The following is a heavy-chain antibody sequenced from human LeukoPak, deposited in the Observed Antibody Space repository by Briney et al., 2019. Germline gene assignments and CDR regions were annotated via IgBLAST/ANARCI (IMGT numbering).Heavy chain of an antibody. D-gene: IGHD6-13*01. CDR1: GFTSSSYA. J-gene: IGHJ4*02. CDR3: AKAAAAPGFDF. CDR2: VSGSGDRM. Sequence: GGSLRLSCAASGFTSSSYALNWARQAPGKGLEWVATVSGSGDRMYHADSVKGRFTISRDNSKNTIYLQMNSLRAEDTALYYCAKAAAAPGFDFWGQGTLVTVSS. V-gene: IGHV3-23*01.